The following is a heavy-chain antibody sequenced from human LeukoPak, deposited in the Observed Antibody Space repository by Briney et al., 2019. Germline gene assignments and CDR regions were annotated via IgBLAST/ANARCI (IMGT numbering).Heavy chain of an antibody. J-gene: IGHJ4*02. D-gene: IGHD3-3*01. V-gene: IGHV4-34*01. CDR2: INHSGST. CDR3: ARGVPLYDFWSGYHLYYFDY. Sequence: SETLSPTCAVYGGSFSGYYWSWIRQPPGKGLEWIGEINHSGSTNYNPSLKSRVTISVDTSKNQFSLKLSSVTAADTAVYYCARGVPLYDFWSGYHLYYFDYWGQGTLVTVSS. CDR1: GGSFSGYY.